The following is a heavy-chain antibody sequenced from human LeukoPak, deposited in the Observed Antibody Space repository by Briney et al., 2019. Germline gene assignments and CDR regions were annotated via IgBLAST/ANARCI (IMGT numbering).Heavy chain of an antibody. CDR2: IAYDGSNK. J-gene: IGHJ4*02. D-gene: IGHD3-9*01. Sequence: GRSLRLSSAASGFTFSSLVMHWVRQAPGKGLEWVALIAYDGSNKYYADSVKGRFTISRDNSKNTLYLQMNTLRAEDTAVYYCARGTSNYDILTGYYSDVDYWGQGTLVTVSS. V-gene: IGHV3-30*03. CDR3: ARGTSNYDILTGYYSDVDY. CDR1: GFTFSSLV.